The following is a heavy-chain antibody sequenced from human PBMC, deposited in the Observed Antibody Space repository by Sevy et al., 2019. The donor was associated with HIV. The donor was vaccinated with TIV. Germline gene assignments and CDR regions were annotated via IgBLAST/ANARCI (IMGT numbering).Heavy chain of an antibody. Sequence: GGSLRLSCAASGFTFSTYGMHWVRQAPGKGLEWVAVMWFDGSNTYYADSVKGRFTISRDIAKNTLHLQMNSLRAEDTAVYYCAKRRVQSGLSGGGANYGWDVCGQGTTVTVSS. D-gene: IGHD2-8*02. CDR2: MWFDGSNT. CDR3: AKRRVQSGLSGGGANYGWDV. CDR1: GFTFSTYG. V-gene: IGHV3-33*06. J-gene: IGHJ6*02.